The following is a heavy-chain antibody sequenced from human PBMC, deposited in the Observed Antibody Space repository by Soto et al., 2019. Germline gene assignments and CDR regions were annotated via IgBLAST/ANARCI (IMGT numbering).Heavy chain of an antibody. D-gene: IGHD3-16*01. CDR2: ISATGGGT. Sequence: XGSLRLSCAASGFNFSNYAMSWVRQAPGKGLEWVSLISATGGGTYYADSVKGRFTISRDNSHNTLYLQVHSLTAEDTAVYYCAKDRRAGGNSAFYFDFWGQGAQVTVS. V-gene: IGHV3-23*01. CDR3: AKDRRAGGNSAFYFDF. J-gene: IGHJ4*02. CDR1: GFNFSNYA.